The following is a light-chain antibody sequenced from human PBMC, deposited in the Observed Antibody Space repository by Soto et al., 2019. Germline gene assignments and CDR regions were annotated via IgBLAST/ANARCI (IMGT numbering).Light chain of an antibody. CDR3: ETWDSNTRV. CDR1: SGHSSYI. CDR2: LEGSGSY. J-gene: IGLJ3*02. V-gene: IGLV4-60*03. Sequence: QLVLTQSSSASASLGSSVKLTCTLSSGHSSYIIAWHQQQPGKAPRYLMNLEGSGSYNKGSGIPDRFSGSSSGADRYLTISNLQSVDEADYFCETWDSNTRVFGGGTKLTVL.